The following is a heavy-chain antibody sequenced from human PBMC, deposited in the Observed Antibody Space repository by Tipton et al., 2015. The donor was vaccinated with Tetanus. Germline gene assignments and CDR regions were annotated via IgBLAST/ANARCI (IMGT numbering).Heavy chain of an antibody. Sequence: TLSLTCTVSGDSISSGNYRYNWIRQLPGKGLEWIGYIYHTGTTYYNPSFKSRVSISVDTSMSQFSLELNSVTAADTAVYYCARDSRLFYAMYVWGQGATVAVSS. CDR3: ARDSRLFYAMYV. V-gene: IGHV4-31*03. CDR1: GDSISSGNYR. D-gene: IGHD6-25*01. CDR2: IYHTGTT. J-gene: IGHJ6*02.